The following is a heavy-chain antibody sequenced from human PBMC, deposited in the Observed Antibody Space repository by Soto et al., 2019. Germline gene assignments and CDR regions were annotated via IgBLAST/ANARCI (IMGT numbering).Heavy chain of an antibody. CDR3: ARTLYGDKGDY. J-gene: IGHJ4*02. CDR1: GYTFTSDD. V-gene: IGHV1-8*01. D-gene: IGHD4-17*01. Sequence: QVQLVQSGAEVKKPGASVKVSCKASGYTFTSDDINWVRQSTGQGLEWRGWMNPNSGNTGYAQKLQGRVTITCNTSISTAYMELSSLRSEDTAVYYCARTLYGDKGDYWGQGTLVTVSS. CDR2: MNPNSGNT.